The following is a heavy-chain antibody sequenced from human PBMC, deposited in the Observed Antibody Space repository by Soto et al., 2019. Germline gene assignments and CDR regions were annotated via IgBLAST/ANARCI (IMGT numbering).Heavy chain of an antibody. CDR2: ISGRGGTI. J-gene: IGHJ4*02. V-gene: IGHV3-11*01. Sequence: GGSLRLSCAASGFPFSDSYMIWIRRAPGRGLQCLSYISGRGGTIYYADSVKGRFTISRDNAKNSLDLQMDGLRGDDTGVYYCARTTWELGVRFDYWGQGALVTVSS. D-gene: IGHD1-26*01. CDR3: ARTTWELGVRFDY. CDR1: GFPFSDSY.